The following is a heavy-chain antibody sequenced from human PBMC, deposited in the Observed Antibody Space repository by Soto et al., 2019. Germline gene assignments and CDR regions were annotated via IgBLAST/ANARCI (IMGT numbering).Heavy chain of an antibody. V-gene: IGHV1-18*01. CDR1: GYTFTSYG. J-gene: IGHJ6*02. D-gene: IGHD2-15*01. Sequence: QVQLVQSGAEVKKPGASVEVSCKASGYTFTSYGISWVRQAPGQGLEWMGWISAYNGNTNYAQKLQGRVTMTTDTSTSTAYMELGSLRSDDTAVYYCARSHTVVVVAATSSGYYYYGMDVWGQGTTVTVSS. CDR3: ARSHTVVVVAATSSGYYYYGMDV. CDR2: ISAYNGNT.